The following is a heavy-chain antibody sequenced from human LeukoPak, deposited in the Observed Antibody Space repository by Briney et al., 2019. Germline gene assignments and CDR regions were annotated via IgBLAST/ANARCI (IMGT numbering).Heavy chain of an antibody. CDR2: IYTSGST. CDR3: ARDSSGWYNWFDP. V-gene: IGHV4-39*07. Sequence: SETLSLTCTVSGGSISSSSYYWGWIRQPPGRGLEWIGRIYTSGSTNYNPSLKSRVTISVDTSKNQFSLKLSSVTAADTAVYYCARDSSGWYNWFDPWGQGTLVTVSS. CDR1: GGSISSSSYY. D-gene: IGHD6-19*01. J-gene: IGHJ5*02.